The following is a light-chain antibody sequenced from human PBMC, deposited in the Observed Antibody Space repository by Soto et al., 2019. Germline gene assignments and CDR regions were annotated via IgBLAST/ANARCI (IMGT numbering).Light chain of an antibody. CDR1: QGIRSD. Sequence: DIQMTQSPSSLSASVGDRVTITCRASQGIRSDLGWYQQKPGKAPKRLIYDVSRLHSGVPSRFSGSGSGSGTEFTLTISSLQPEDFATYYCLQHSTYPWTFGQGTKVEIE. V-gene: IGKV1-17*01. J-gene: IGKJ1*01. CDR3: LQHSTYPWT. CDR2: DVS.